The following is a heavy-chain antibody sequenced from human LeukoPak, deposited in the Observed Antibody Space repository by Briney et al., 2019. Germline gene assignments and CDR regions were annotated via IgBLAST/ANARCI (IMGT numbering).Heavy chain of an antibody. D-gene: IGHD4-23*01. CDR2: IYYSGRT. CDR1: GDSVSSYS. CDR3: ARSKSESAVITLSNWFDP. Sequence: SETLSLTCTVSGDSVSSYSWNWIRQPPGKGLEWIGYIYYSGRTNYNPSLKSRVTMSVDTSKNQFSLKLSSVTAADTALYYCARSKSESAVITLSNWFDPWGQGTLVTVSS. J-gene: IGHJ5*02. V-gene: IGHV4-59*02.